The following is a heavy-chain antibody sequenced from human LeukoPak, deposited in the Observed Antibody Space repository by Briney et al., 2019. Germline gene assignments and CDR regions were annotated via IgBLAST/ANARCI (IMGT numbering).Heavy chain of an antibody. J-gene: IGHJ3*02. D-gene: IGHD3-22*01. CDR1: GGSISSYY. Sequence: SETLSLTCTVSGGSISSYYWSWIRQPPGKGLEWIGYIYYSGSTYYNPSLKSRVTISVDTSKNQFSLKLSSVTAADTAVYYCARETYDSSGYYYEAAFDIWGQGTMVTVSS. CDR3: ARETYDSSGYYYEAAFDI. V-gene: IGHV4-59*06. CDR2: IYYSGST.